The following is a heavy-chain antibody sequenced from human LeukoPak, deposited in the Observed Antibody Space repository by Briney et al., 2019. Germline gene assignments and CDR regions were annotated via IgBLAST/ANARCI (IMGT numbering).Heavy chain of an antibody. Sequence: PSETLSLTCTVSGGSISSGSYYWRWIRQPGGKGLEWIGRMYTSGTTTYTPSLKSRVTISVDTSENPFSLKLSSVTAADTAVYYCARDSSIAARYYYYYYMDVWGKGTTVTVSS. D-gene: IGHD6-6*01. CDR1: GGSISSGSYY. J-gene: IGHJ6*03. V-gene: IGHV4-61*02. CDR3: ARDSSIAARYYYYYYMDV. CDR2: MYTSGTT.